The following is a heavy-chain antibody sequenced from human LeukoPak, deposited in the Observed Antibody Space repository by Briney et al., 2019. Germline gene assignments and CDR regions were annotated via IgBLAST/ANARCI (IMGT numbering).Heavy chain of an antibody. CDR1: GFTFSSYG. D-gene: IGHD2-2*01. J-gene: IGHJ4*02. Sequence: GRSLRLSCAASGFTFSSYGMHWVRQAPGKGLEWVAVIWYDGSNKYYADSVEGRFTISRDNSKNTLYLQMNSLRAEDTAVYYCARDLGGIVVVPAALGYWGQGTLVTVSS. CDR3: ARDLGGIVVVPAALGY. CDR2: IWYDGSNK. V-gene: IGHV3-33*01.